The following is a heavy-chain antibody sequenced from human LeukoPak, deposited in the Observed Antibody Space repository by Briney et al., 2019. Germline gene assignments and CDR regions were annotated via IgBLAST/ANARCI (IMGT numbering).Heavy chain of an antibody. Sequence: ASVKVSCKGSGYTLSNHAFSWVRQAPGQGLEWMGWISADNGNTNHAQKFQGRVTMTTDTSTSTAYMELRSLRSDDTAVYYCARAGYDLLTLAPDPANDYWGQGTLVTVSS. CDR3: ARAGYDLLTLAPDPANDY. D-gene: IGHD3-9*01. CDR1: GYTLSNHA. CDR2: ISADNGNT. J-gene: IGHJ4*02. V-gene: IGHV1-18*04.